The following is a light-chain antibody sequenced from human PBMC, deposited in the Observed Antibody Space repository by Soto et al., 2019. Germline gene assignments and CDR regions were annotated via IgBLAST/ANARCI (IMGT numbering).Light chain of an antibody. CDR3: QQRSNWPRT. Sequence: EIVLTQSTATLSLSPGERATLSCRASQSVSSYLAWYQQKPGQAPRLLIYDASNRATGIPARFSGSGSGADFTLIISSLEPEDFAVYYCQQRSNWPRTFGQGTRLESK. V-gene: IGKV3-11*01. CDR2: DAS. CDR1: QSVSSY. J-gene: IGKJ5*01.